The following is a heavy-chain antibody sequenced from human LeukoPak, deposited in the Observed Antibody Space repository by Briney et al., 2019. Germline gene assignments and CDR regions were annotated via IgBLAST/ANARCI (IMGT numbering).Heavy chain of an antibody. V-gene: IGHV1-69*05. Sequence: SVKVSCKASGGTFSSYAISWVRQAPGQGLEWMGGIIPIFGTANYAQKFQGRVTIATDESTSTAYMELSSLRSEDTAVYYCATSVVVVAAFDYWGQGTLVTVSS. J-gene: IGHJ4*02. CDR2: IIPIFGTA. CDR3: ATSVVVVAAFDY. CDR1: GGTFSSYA. D-gene: IGHD2-15*01.